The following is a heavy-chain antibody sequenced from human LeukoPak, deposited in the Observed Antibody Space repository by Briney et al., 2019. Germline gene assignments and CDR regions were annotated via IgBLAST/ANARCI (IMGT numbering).Heavy chain of an antibody. V-gene: IGHV1-69*13. CDR3: ARDLSSGQYYDFWSGPDAFDI. D-gene: IGHD3-3*01. Sequence: SVKVSCKASGGTFSSYAISWVRQAPGQGLEWMGGIIPIFGTANYAQKFQGRVTITADESTSTAYMELSSLRSEDTAVYYCARDLSSGQYYDFWSGPDAFDIRGQGTMVTVSS. CDR2: IIPIFGTA. CDR1: GGTFSSYA. J-gene: IGHJ3*02.